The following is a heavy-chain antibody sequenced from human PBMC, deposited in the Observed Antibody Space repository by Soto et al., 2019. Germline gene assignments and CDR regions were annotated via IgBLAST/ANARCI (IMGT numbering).Heavy chain of an antibody. J-gene: IGHJ5*02. V-gene: IGHV4-39*01. CDR1: GGSIISSSYY. CDR3: ASPKIAFYNWFDP. D-gene: IGHD3-3*02. CDR2: IYYSGST. Sequence: PSETLSLTCTVSGGSIISSSYYWGWLRQPPGKGLEWIGSIYYSGSTYYNPSLKSRVTTSVDTSKNQFSLKLSSVTAADTAVYYCASPKIAFYNWFDPWGQGTLVTVSS.